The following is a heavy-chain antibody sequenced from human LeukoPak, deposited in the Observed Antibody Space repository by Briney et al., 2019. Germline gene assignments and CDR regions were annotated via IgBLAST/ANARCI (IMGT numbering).Heavy chain of an antibody. Sequence: PGRSLRLSCAASGFTFSSYAMHWVRPAPGKGLEWAAVISYDGSNKYYADSVKGRFTISRDNSKNTLYLQMNSLRAEDTAVYYCARDQAGYSYGNYFDYWGQGSLVNVSS. CDR1: GFTFSSYA. D-gene: IGHD5-18*01. CDR2: ISYDGSNK. CDR3: ARDQAGYSYGNYFDY. V-gene: IGHV3-30*04. J-gene: IGHJ4*02.